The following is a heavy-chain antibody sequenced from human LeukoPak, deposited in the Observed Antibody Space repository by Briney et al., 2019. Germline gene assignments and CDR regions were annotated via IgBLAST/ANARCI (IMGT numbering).Heavy chain of an antibody. CDR3: ARADYDYVWGSYRQYYFDY. D-gene: IGHD3-16*02. V-gene: IGHV1-8*01. Sequence: GASVKVSCKASGYTFTSYDINWARQATGQGREWRGWMNPNRGNTGYAQNFQGRVTMTRNTSISTAYMELSSLRSEDTAVYYCARADYDYVWGSYRQYYFDYWGQGTLVTVSS. J-gene: IGHJ4*02. CDR1: GYTFTSYD. CDR2: MNPNRGNT.